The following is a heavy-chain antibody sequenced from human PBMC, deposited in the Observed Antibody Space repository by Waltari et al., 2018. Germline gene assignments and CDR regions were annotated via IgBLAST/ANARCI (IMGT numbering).Heavy chain of an antibody. CDR2: IYTSGST. CDR3: ARGALYSSSWFWFDP. V-gene: IGHV4-61*02. D-gene: IGHD6-13*01. Sequence: QVQLQESGPGLVQPSQTLSLTCPVSGGSISSGSSSWSWIRQPAGKGLEWIGRIYTSGSTNYNPSLKSRGTRSGDTSKNQFSLKLSSVTAADTAVYYWARGALYSSSWFWFDPWGQGTLVTVSS. J-gene: IGHJ5*02. CDR1: GGSISSGSSS.